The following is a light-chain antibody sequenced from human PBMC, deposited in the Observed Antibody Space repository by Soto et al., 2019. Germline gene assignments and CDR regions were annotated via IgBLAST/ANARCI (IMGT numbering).Light chain of an antibody. CDR1: QGIGIY. V-gene: IGKV1-27*01. CDR2: AAS. Sequence: DIQMTQSPSSLSASLGDRVTITCRASQGIGIYLAWFQQRPGKVPKLLLYAASALQSGVPSRFSGSGSGTDFTLTISSLQPEDVATYYCQKYNSGPLTFGAGTRVEIK. CDR3: QKYNSGPLT. J-gene: IGKJ4*01.